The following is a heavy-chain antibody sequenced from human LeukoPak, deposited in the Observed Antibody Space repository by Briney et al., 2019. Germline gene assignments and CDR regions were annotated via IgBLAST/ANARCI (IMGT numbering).Heavy chain of an antibody. Sequence: PSETLSLTCTVSGDSLSNYYWSWIRQSPGKELEWIGYMYNRGSTIYNPSLKSRVTISTDTSKNQFSLRLTSVTAADTAIYYCARTEKAVTGTLDYWGQGTLITVSS. V-gene: IGHV4-59*01. CDR3: ARTEKAVTGTLDY. J-gene: IGHJ4*02. D-gene: IGHD6-19*01. CDR1: GDSLSNYY. CDR2: MYNRGST.